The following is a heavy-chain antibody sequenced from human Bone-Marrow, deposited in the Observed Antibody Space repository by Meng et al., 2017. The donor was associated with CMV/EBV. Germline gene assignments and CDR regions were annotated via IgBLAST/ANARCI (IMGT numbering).Heavy chain of an antibody. D-gene: IGHD3-9*01. CDR1: GYTFTSYG. CDR3: ARGGYYDILTGSGIDAFAI. J-gene: IGHJ3*02. CDR2: ISAYNGNT. Sequence: ASVKVSCKASGYTFTSYGISWVRQAPGQGLEWMGWISAYNGNTNYAQKLQGRVTMTTDTSTSTAYMELRSLRSDDTAVYYCARGGYYDILTGSGIDAFAIWGQGKMVNVAS. V-gene: IGHV1-18*01.